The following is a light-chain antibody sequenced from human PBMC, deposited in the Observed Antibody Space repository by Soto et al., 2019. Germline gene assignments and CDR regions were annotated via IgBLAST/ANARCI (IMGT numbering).Light chain of an antibody. J-gene: IGLJ1*01. CDR3: RSYSSSSSYV. CDR1: SSVVGGYNY. CDR2: DVS. V-gene: IGLV2-14*01. Sequence: QSALTQPASVSGSPGQSITISCTGTSSVVGGYNYVSWYQQHPGKAPKLMIYDVSNRPSGVSNRFSGSKSGNTASLTISGLQAEDEAVYFCRSYSSSSSYVFGLGTKVTVL.